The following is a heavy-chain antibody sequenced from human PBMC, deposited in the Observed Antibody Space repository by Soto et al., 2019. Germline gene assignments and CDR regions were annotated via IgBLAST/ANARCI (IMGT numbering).Heavy chain of an antibody. D-gene: IGHD3-10*02. CDR3: ARVLSGELLRCYFDY. V-gene: IGHV4-34*01. CDR1: GGSISGYY. J-gene: IGHJ4*02. Sequence: PSETLSLTCTVSGGSISGYYWSWIRQPPGKGLEWIGEINHSGSTNYNPSLKSRVTISVDTSKNQFSLKLSSVTAADTAVYYCARVLSGELLRCYFDYWGPGTLVTVSS. CDR2: INHSGST.